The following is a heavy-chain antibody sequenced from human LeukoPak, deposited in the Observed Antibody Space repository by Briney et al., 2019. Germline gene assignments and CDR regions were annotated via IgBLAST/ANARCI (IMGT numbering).Heavy chain of an antibody. V-gene: IGHV3-21*01. D-gene: IGHD4-17*01. Sequence: GGSLRLSCAAPGFTFSSHTVTWVRQAPGRGLEWASSISSSSSFIHYADSVRGRFTISRDNAKKSLYLQMNSLRAEDTAVYYCARLWDYGDFQNAFDIWGQGTTVTVSS. J-gene: IGHJ3*02. CDR2: ISSSSSFI. CDR3: ARLWDYGDFQNAFDI. CDR1: GFTFSSHT.